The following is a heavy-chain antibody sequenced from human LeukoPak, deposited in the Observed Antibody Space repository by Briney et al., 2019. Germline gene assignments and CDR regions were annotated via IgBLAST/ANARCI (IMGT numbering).Heavy chain of an antibody. Sequence: ASVKASCKASGYTFTGYYMHWVRQAPGQGLEGMGWINPNSGGTNYAQKFQGRVTMTRDTSISTAYMELSRLRSDDTAVYYCAREGRLIAARPGVDYWGQGTLVTVSS. CDR3: AREGRLIAARPGVDY. CDR1: GYTFTGYY. V-gene: IGHV1-2*02. J-gene: IGHJ4*02. D-gene: IGHD6-6*01. CDR2: INPNSGGT.